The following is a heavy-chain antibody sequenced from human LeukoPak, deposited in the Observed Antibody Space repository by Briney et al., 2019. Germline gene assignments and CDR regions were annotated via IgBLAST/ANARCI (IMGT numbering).Heavy chain of an antibody. J-gene: IGHJ4*02. V-gene: IGHV3-53*01. CDR1: GFTVSSNY. CDR2: IYSGGST. D-gene: IGHD3-10*01. CDR3: ARAPSGGYYFFDY. Sequence: GVSLRLSCAASGFTVSSNYMSWLRQAPGKGLEGVSDIYSGGSTYYADSVKGRFTISRDNSKNTLYLQMNSLRAEDTAVYYCARAPSGGYYFFDYWGQGTLVTVSS.